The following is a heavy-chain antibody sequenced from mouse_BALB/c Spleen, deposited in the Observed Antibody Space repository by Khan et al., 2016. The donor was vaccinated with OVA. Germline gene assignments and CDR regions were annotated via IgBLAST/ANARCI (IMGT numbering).Heavy chain of an antibody. CDR3: ARHGFDAWFTY. D-gene: IGHD2-2*01. J-gene: IGHJ3*01. CDR1: GYSFTSYY. Sequence: EVQLQESGPELMKPGASVKISCKASGYSFTSYYIHWMMQSHGKSLEWIGYIDPFSGGTTYNQKFKGQATLTVDKSSSTAYILLSNLTSEDSAVYYCARHGFDAWFTYWGKGTLGTGSA. V-gene: IGHV1S135*01. CDR2: IDPFSGGT.